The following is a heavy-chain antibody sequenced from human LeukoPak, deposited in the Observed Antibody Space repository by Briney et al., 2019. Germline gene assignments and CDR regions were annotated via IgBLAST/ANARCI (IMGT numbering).Heavy chain of an antibody. J-gene: IGHJ3*02. V-gene: IGHV3-11*04. CDR1: GFTFSDYY. CDR2: ISSSGSTI. CDR3: ARDKALQLYSSSDDDAFDI. D-gene: IGHD6-6*01. Sequence: GGSLRLSCAASGFTFSDYYMSWIRQAPGKGLEWVSYISSSGSTIYYADSVKGRFTISRDNAKNSLYLQMNSLRAEDTAVYYCARDKALQLYSSSDDDAFDIWGQGTMVTVSS.